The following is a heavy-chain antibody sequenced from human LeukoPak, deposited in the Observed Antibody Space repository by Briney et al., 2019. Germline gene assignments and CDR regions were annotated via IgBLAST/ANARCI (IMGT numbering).Heavy chain of an antibody. CDR2: INQNESEK. CDR1: GFTFSSYW. Sequence: GGSLRLSCAASGFTFSSYWMSWVRQAPGKGLEWVANINQNESEKYYVDSVKGRFTISRDNAKNSLYLQMNSLRAEDTAVYYCAREYCSGGSCYFGMYVWGQGTTVTVSS. J-gene: IGHJ6*02. V-gene: IGHV3-7*01. CDR3: AREYCSGGSCYFGMYV. D-gene: IGHD2-15*01.